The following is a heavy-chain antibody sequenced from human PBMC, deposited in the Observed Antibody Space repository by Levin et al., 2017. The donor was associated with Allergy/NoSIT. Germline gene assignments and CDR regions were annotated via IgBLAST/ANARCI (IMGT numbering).Heavy chain of an antibody. Sequence: GGSLRLSCAASGFIFNSYSMNWVRQAPGKGLEWIAYISSSSGTIYYADSVKGRFTISRDNAKNSLYLQMDSLRDEDTAVYYCAREYFYSDSSAFYSLFDYWGQGTLVTVSS. J-gene: IGHJ4*02. CDR3: AREYFYSDSSAFYSLFDY. V-gene: IGHV3-48*02. CDR2: ISSSSGTI. CDR1: GFIFNSYS. D-gene: IGHD3-22*01.